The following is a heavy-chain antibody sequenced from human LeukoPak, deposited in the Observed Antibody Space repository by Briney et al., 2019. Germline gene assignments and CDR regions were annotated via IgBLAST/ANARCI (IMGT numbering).Heavy chain of an antibody. CDR2: ISAYNGNT. CDR3: ARVTVIAAAGTRPSYYFDY. CDR1: GYTFTTYG. V-gene: IGHV1-18*01. J-gene: IGHJ4*02. D-gene: IGHD6-13*01. Sequence: ASVKVSCKASGYTFTTYGISWVRQAPGQGLQWMGWISAYNGNTNYAQKLQDRVTMTTDTSTSTAYMELSSLRSEDTAVYYCARVTVIAAAGTRPSYYFDYWGQGTLVTVSS.